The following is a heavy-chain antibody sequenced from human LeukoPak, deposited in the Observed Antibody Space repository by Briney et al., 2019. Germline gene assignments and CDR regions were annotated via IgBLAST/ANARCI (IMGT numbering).Heavy chain of an antibody. CDR3: ARHITTVVQQE. CDR2: ISGYSGNT. V-gene: IGHV1-18*01. CDR1: GYTFTSYG. Sequence: ASVKVSCKASGYTFTSYGISWVRQAPGQGLEWMGWISGYSGNTNYVQKFQGRVTMATDTSTSTVYMELRSLTSDDTDVYYGARHITTVVQQEWGQGTLVPVSS. J-gene: IGHJ4*02. D-gene: IGHD1-1*01.